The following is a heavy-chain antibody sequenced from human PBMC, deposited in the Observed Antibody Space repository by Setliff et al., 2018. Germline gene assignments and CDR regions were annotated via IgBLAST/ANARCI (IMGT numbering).Heavy chain of an antibody. J-gene: IGHJ6*03. CDR3: ARMSGFQYMDV. D-gene: IGHD3-3*01. Sequence: SETLSLTCTVSGGSISSGGYYWSWIRQPPGKGLEWIGRIYYRGDTYYNASLKGRLTISVDTAQNQFSLRLTSVTAADTAVYYCARMSGFQYMDVWGKGTTVTVSS. V-gene: IGHV4-39*01. CDR2: IYYRGDT. CDR1: GGSISSGGYY.